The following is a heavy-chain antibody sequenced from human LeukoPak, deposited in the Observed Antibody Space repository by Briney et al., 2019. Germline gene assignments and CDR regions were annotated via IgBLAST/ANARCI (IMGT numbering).Heavy chain of an antibody. CDR3: ARDGLSTSDYSDYHNYFDY. CDR2: IILSGGGT. J-gene: IGHJ4*02. V-gene: IGHV1-46*01. CDR1: GYTFTNFY. Sequence: ASVKVSCKASGYTFTNFYMHWVRLAPGQGLEWMGIIILSGGGTNYAQKFQGRVTMTSDTSTSTVYMELHSLRSEDTAVYYCARDGLSTSDYSDYHNYFDYWGQGTLVTVSS. D-gene: IGHD4-11*01.